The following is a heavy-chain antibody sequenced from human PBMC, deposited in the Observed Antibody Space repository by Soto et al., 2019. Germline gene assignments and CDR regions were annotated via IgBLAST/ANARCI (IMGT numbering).Heavy chain of an antibody. CDR3: AIRQGCSGGSCYFDY. CDR1: GFTFSSYA. D-gene: IGHD2-15*01. J-gene: IGHJ4*02. Sequence: EVQLLESGGGLVQPGGSLRLSCAASGFTFSSYAMSWVRQAPGKGLEWVSAISGSGGSTYYADSVKGRFTISRDNSKNTLFLQMNSLRAEDTAVYYCAIRQGCSGGSCYFDYWGQGSLVAVSS. CDR2: ISGSGGST. V-gene: IGHV3-23*01.